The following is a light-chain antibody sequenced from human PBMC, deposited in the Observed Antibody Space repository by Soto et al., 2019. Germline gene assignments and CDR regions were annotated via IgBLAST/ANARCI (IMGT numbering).Light chain of an antibody. CDR2: GAS. Sequence: EIVLMQSPVTLSLSPGERATLSCRASQSVSSSYLAWYQQKPGQAPRLLIYGASSRATGIPDRFSASGSATEFTLTISSLLSEDFAVYYCQQYNDWPRTFGQGTRLEIK. CDR3: QQYNDWPRT. V-gene: IGKV3-20*01. CDR1: QSVSSSY. J-gene: IGKJ5*01.